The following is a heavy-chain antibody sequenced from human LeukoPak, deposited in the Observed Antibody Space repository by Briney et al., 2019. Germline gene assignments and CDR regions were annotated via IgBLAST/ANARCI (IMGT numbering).Heavy chain of an antibody. Sequence: ASVKVSCKASGYTFTNYAMHWVRQAPGQRLEWMGWINAGHGNTEYSQKFQGRVTITRDTSASTAYMELSSLRSEDTAVYYCARDTGGIAVAGPDYWGQGTLVTVSS. CDR1: GYTFTNYA. CDR2: INAGHGNT. D-gene: IGHD6-19*01. J-gene: IGHJ4*02. CDR3: ARDTGGIAVAGPDY. V-gene: IGHV1-3*01.